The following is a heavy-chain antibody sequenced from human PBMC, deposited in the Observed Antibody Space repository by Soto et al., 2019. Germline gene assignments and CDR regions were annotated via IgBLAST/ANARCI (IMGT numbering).Heavy chain of an antibody. CDR3: ARGEGWFGELLDY. V-gene: IGHV4-59*01. CDR2: IYYSGST. D-gene: IGHD3-10*01. Sequence: SETLSLTWTVSGGSLSSYYWSWIRQPPGKGLEWIGYIYYSGSTNYNPSLKSRVTISVDTSKNQFSLKLSSVTAADTAVYYCARGEGWFGELLDYWGQGTLVTVSS. CDR1: GGSLSSYY. J-gene: IGHJ4*02.